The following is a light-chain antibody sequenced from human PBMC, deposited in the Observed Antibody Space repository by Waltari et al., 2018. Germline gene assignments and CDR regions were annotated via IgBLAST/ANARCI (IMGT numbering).Light chain of an antibody. CDR1: QDISNY. CDR3: QQFDDLPYT. CDR2: EAS. Sequence: DIQMTQSPSSLSASVGDRVTITCQASQDISNYLNWYQQKPGKAPELLIYEASNLEKGVTSRFSGSGSETDCSFTISSLQPKDIATYHCQQFDDLPYTFGPGTKVDI. J-gene: IGKJ3*01. V-gene: IGKV1-33*01.